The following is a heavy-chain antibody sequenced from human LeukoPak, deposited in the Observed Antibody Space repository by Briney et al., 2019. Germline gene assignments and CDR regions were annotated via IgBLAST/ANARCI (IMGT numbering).Heavy chain of an antibody. D-gene: IGHD3-10*01. Sequence: ASVKVSCKTSGYTFSSYEINWVRQPPGQGLEWMGWMNPNSGNTAYAQNFQGRVTMARDVSIRTAYMELSSLRSEDTAVYYCVRLFVQEPSGWFDPWGQGTLVTVS. CDR1: GYTFSSYE. V-gene: IGHV1-8*01. J-gene: IGHJ5*02. CDR2: MNPNSGNT. CDR3: VRLFVQEPSGWFDP.